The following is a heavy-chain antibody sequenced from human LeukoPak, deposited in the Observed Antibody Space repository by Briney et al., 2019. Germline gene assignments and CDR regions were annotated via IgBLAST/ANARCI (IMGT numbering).Heavy chain of an antibody. CDR2: IYTSGST. D-gene: IGHD3-16*02. CDR3: ARAPIMITFGGVIPDDAFDI. CDR1: GGSISSGSYY. Sequence: SQTLSLTCTVSGGSISSGSYYWSWIRQPAGKGLEWIGRIYTSGSTNYNPSLKSRVTISVDTSKNQFSLKLSSVTAADTAVYYCARAPIMITFGGVIPDDAFDIWGQGTMVTVSS. V-gene: IGHV4-61*02. J-gene: IGHJ3*02.